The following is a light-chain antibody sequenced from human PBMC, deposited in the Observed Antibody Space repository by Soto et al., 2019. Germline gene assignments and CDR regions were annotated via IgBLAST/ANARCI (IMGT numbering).Light chain of an antibody. CDR1: SSDIGRSNY. Sequence: QSVLTQPASVSGSPGQSITISCTVTSSDIGRSNYVSWYQQHPGKAPKFMIYDVSNRPSGVSNRFSGSKSGNTASLTISGLQAEDEADYYCFSHTSSGTYVFGTGTKLTVL. CDR2: DVS. J-gene: IGLJ1*01. CDR3: FSHTSSGTYV. V-gene: IGLV2-14*03.